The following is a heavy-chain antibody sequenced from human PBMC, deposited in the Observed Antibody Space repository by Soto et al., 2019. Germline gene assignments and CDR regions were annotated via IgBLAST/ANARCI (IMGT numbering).Heavy chain of an antibody. J-gene: IGHJ5*02. D-gene: IGHD3-10*01. CDR2: MYYSGST. CDR1: GGSISNNY. Sequence: SETLSLTCSVSGGSISNNYWSWIRQPPGKGLEWIGNMYYSGSTNYNPSLQGRVTISGDTSKNQFSLRLTSVTAADTAVYYCARTYGSGSWRFDPWGQGTLVTVSS. CDR3: ARTYGSGSWRFDP. V-gene: IGHV4-59*01.